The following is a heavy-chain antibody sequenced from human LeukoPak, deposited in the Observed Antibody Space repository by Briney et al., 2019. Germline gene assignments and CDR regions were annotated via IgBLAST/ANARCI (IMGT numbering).Heavy chain of an antibody. V-gene: IGHV4-30-4*01. J-gene: IGHJ4*02. D-gene: IGHD3-22*01. CDR1: GGSISSGDYY. CDR2: IYYSGST. CDR3: ARLTLDYYDSSGYYGTRTFDY. Sequence: SETLSLTCTVSGGSISSGDYYWSWIRQPPGKGLEWIGYIYYSGSTYYNPSLKSRVTISVDTSKNQFSLKLSSVTAADTAVYYCARLTLDYYDSSGYYGTRTFDYWGQGTLVTVSS.